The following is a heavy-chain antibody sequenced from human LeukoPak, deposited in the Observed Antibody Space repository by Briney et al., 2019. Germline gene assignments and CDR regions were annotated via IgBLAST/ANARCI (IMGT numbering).Heavy chain of an antibody. D-gene: IGHD6-13*01. CDR2: IIPILGIA. CDR3: ARDIAAAGTGRAFDI. J-gene: IGHJ3*02. Sequence: SVKVTCKASGGTFSSYTISWVRQAPGQGLEWMGRIIPILGIANYAQKFQGRVTITADKSTSTAYMELSSLRSEDTAVYYCARDIAAAGTGRAFDIWGQGTMVTVSS. V-gene: IGHV1-69*04. CDR1: GGTFSSYT.